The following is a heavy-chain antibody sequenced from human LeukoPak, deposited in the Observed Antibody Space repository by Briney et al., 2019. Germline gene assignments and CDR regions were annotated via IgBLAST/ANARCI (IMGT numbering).Heavy chain of an antibody. J-gene: IGHJ4*02. CDR2: IGTGGRTI. CDR3: ARDGPGYSFDY. V-gene: IGHV3-48*03. CDR1: GFIFSGYE. D-gene: IGHD5-18*01. Sequence: GGSLKLSCAASGFIFSGYEMNWVRQAPGKWLEWVSCIGTGGRTIYYADSVKGRFTISRDNARNSLYLQMNSLRAEDTAVYYCARDGPGYSFDYWGQGTLVTVSS.